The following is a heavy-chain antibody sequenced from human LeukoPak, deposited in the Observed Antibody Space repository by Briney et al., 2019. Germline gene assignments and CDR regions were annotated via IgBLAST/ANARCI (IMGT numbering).Heavy chain of an antibody. CDR2: ISGSGGST. CDR3: ARDRDYGDERPPDAFDI. J-gene: IGHJ3*02. D-gene: IGHD4-17*01. V-gene: IGHV3-23*01. Sequence: GGSLRLSCAASGFTFSSYAMSWVRQAPGKGLEWVSAISGSGGSTYYADSVKGRFTISRDNAKNSLYLQMNSLRAEDTAVYYCARDRDYGDERPPDAFDIWGQGTMVTVSS. CDR1: GFTFSSYA.